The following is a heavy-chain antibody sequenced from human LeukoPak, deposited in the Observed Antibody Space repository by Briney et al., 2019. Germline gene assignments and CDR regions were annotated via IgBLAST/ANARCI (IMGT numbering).Heavy chain of an antibody. Sequence: PGGSLRLSCAASGFTFSSYSMNWVRQAPGKGLEWVSSISSSSSYIYYADSVKGRFTISRDNAKNSLYLQMNSLRAEDTAVYYCAKVSLGVVVPAATGHKVDYWGQGTLVTVSS. CDR2: ISSSSSYI. D-gene: IGHD2-2*01. CDR3: AKVSLGVVVPAATGHKVDY. CDR1: GFTFSSYS. J-gene: IGHJ4*02. V-gene: IGHV3-21*01.